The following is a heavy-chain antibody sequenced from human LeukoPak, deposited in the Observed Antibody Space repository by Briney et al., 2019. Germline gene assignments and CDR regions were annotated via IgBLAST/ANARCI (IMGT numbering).Heavy chain of an antibody. D-gene: IGHD6-19*01. CDR2: ISGSGGST. CDR1: GFTFSSYA. J-gene: IGHJ4*02. Sequence: GGTLRLSCAVSGFTFSSYAMSWVRQAPGKGLEWVSAISGSGGSTYYADSVKGRFTISRDNSKNTLYLQMNSLRAEDTAVYYCARRSGIAVAGAFDYWGQGTLVTVSS. CDR3: ARRSGIAVAGAFDY. V-gene: IGHV3-23*01.